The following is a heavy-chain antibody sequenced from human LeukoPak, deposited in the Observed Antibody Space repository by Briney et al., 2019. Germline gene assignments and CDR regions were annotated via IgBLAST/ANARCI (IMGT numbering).Heavy chain of an antibody. V-gene: IGHV3-33*01. CDR2: IWYDGSNK. J-gene: IGHJ4*02. Sequence: PGRSLRLFCAASGFTFSSYGMHWVRQAPGKGLEWVAVIWYDGSNKYYADSVKGRFTISRDNSKNTLYLQLNSLRAEDTAVYYCARGNGSGWYLDYWGQGTLVTVSS. CDR1: GFTFSSYG. CDR3: ARGNGSGWYLDY. D-gene: IGHD6-19*01.